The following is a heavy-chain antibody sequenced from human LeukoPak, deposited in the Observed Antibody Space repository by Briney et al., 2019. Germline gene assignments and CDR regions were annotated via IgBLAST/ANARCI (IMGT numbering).Heavy chain of an antibody. CDR1: GFTFSSYD. Sequence: GGSLRLSCAASGFTFSSYDMSWVRQAPGRGLEWVSTISGGGDTTYCADSVKGRFTISRDNSKNTLYLQMNSLRAEDTAVYYCAKDASYYDFWSGYSQSSFDYWGQGTLVTASS. J-gene: IGHJ4*02. V-gene: IGHV3-23*01. CDR2: ISGGGDTT. CDR3: AKDASYYDFWSGYSQSSFDY. D-gene: IGHD3-3*01.